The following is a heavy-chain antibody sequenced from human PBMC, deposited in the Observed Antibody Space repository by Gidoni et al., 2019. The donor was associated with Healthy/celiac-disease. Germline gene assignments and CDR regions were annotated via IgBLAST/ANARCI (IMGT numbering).Heavy chain of an antibody. Sequence: EVQLVESGGVVVQPGGSLRLSCAASGFTFDDYTMHWVRQAPGKGLEWVSLISWDGGSTYYADSVKGRFTISRDNSKNSLYLQMNSLRTEDTALYYCAKGPDLAVAGSIDYWGQGTLVTVSS. CDR1: GFTFDDYT. CDR3: AKGPDLAVAGSIDY. V-gene: IGHV3-43*01. J-gene: IGHJ4*02. D-gene: IGHD6-19*01. CDR2: ISWDGGST.